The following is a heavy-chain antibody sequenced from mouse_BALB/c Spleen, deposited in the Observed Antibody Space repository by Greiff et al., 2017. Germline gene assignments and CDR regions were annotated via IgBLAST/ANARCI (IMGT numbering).Heavy chain of an antibody. CDR3: AGDARWLLGAMDY. CDR1: GFSLTSYG. Sequence: VHLVESGPGLVAPSQSLSMTCTVSGFSLTSYGVHWVRQPPGKGLEWLGVIWAGGSTNYNSALMSRLSISKDNSKSQVFLKMNSLQTDDTAMYYCAGDARWLLGAMDYWGQGTPVTVSA. D-gene: IGHD2-3*01. V-gene: IGHV2-9*02. CDR2: IWAGGST. J-gene: IGHJ4*01.